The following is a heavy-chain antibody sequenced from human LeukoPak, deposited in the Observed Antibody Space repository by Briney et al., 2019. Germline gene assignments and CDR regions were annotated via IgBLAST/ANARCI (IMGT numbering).Heavy chain of an antibody. J-gene: IGHJ3*02. CDR3: ARSDLYCSSTSCSAHAFDI. D-gene: IGHD2-2*01. CDR1: GGTFSSYA. Sequence: ASVKVSCKASGGTFSSYAISWVRQAPGQGLEGMGGIIPIFGTANYAQKFQGRVTITADKSTSTAYMELSSLRSEDTAVYYCARSDLYCSSTSCSAHAFDIWGQGTMVTVSS. CDR2: IIPIFGTA. V-gene: IGHV1-69*06.